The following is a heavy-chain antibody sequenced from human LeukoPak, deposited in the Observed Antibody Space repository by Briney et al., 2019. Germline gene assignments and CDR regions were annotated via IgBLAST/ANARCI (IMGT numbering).Heavy chain of an antibody. CDR1: GFTVSSNY. CDR3: ARGIALRYFDY. D-gene: IGHD2-15*01. V-gene: IGHV3-66*01. Sequence: GGSLRLSCAASGFTVSSNYMSWVRQAPGKGLEWVSVIYSGGSTYYADSVKGRFTISRDNSKNTLYLQMNSLRAEDTAVYYCARGIALRYFDYWGQGTLVTVPS. CDR2: IYSGGST. J-gene: IGHJ4*02.